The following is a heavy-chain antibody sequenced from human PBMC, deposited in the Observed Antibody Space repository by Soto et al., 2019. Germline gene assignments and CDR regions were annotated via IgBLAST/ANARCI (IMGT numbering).Heavy chain of an antibody. CDR1: GGSISGYY. J-gene: IGHJ6*03. V-gene: IGHV4-59*01. CDR2: IYYSGST. D-gene: IGHD3-10*02. Sequence: SETLSLTCTVSGGSISGYYWSWIRQPPGKGLEWIGYIYYSGSTNYNPSLKSRVTISVDTSKNQFSLKLSSVTAADTAVYYCARFIFGAPTSYYYTYYRAVWGKGTTVTVPS. CDR3: ARFIFGAPTSYYYTYYRAV.